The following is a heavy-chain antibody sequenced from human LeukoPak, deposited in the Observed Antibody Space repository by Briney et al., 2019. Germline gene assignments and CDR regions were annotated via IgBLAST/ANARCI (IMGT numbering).Heavy chain of an antibody. Sequence: ASVKVSCKASGYTFTGYYMHWVRQAPGQGLEWMGRINPSSGDTTSAQKFHGRVTMTRDTSINTAYMELSRLKSDDTAVYYCARVGYHGSGSSDYWGQGTLVTVSS. V-gene: IGHV1-2*06. CDR3: ARVGYHGSGSSDY. D-gene: IGHD3-10*01. J-gene: IGHJ4*02. CDR2: INPSSGDT. CDR1: GYTFTGYY.